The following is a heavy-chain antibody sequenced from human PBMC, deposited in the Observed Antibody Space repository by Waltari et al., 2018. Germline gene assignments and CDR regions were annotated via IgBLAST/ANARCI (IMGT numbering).Heavy chain of an antibody. CDR1: GGSFSGSY. Sequence: QVQLQQWGAGLLKPSETLSLTCAVYGGSFSGSYWSWIRQPPGKGLEWIGEINHSGSTNYNPSLKSRVTISVDTSKNQFSLKLSSVTAADTAVYYCARATAAAGYYYYGMDVWGQGTTVTVSS. V-gene: IGHV4-34*01. CDR3: ARATAAAGYYYYGMDV. CDR2: INHSGST. J-gene: IGHJ6*02. D-gene: IGHD6-13*01.